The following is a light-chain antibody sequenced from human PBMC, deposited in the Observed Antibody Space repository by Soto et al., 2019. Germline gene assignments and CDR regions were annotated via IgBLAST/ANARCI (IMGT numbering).Light chain of an antibody. CDR3: SSYRSSITWV. CDR2: EVS. V-gene: IGLV2-14*01. Sequence: QSVLTQPASVSGSPGQSITISCTGTSSDVGDYNYVSWYQQHPGKAPKVMIYEVSNRPSGVSNRFSGSKSGNTASLTISGLQAEDEADYYCSSYRSSITWVFGGGTKVTVL. CDR1: SSDVGDYNY. J-gene: IGLJ3*02.